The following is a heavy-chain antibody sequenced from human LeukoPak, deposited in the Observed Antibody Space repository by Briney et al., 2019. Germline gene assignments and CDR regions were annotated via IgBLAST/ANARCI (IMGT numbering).Heavy chain of an antibody. D-gene: IGHD6-13*01. CDR2: ISSSGSTI. J-gene: IGHJ3*02. CDR3: ARVRLSGSSWYTHGAFDI. V-gene: IGHV3-11*01. CDR1: GFTFSDYY. Sequence: PGGSLRLSCAASGFTFSDYYMSWIRQAPGKGLEWVSYISSSGSTIYYADSVKGRFTISRDNAKNSLYLQMNSLRAEDTAVYYCARVRLSGSSWYTHGAFDIWGQGTMVTVSS.